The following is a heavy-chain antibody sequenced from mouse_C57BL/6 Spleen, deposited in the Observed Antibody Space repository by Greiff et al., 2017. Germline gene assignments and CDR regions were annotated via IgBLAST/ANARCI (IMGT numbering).Heavy chain of an antibody. Sequence: VKLQESGAELARPGASVKMSCKASGYTFTSYTMHWVKQRPGQGLEWIGYINPSSGYTKYNQKFKDKATLTADKSSSTAYMQLSSLTSEDSAVYYCARSGSSYAGGLWYFDVWGTGTKVTVSS. CDR2: INPSSGYT. CDR3: ARSGSSYAGGLWYFDV. J-gene: IGHJ1*03. V-gene: IGHV1-4*01. D-gene: IGHD1-1*01. CDR1: GYTFTSYT.